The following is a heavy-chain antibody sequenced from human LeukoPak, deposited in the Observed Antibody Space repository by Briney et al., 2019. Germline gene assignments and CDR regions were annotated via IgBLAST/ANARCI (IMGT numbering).Heavy chain of an antibody. Sequence: GGSLRLSCAASGFTFSGYSMNWVRQAPGKGLEWVSYISSSSSTIYYADSVEGRFTISRDNAKNSLYLQMNSLRAEDTAVYYCAREGDYGDYGVDYWGQGTLVTVSS. V-gene: IGHV3-48*04. J-gene: IGHJ4*02. D-gene: IGHD4-17*01. CDR1: GFTFSGYS. CDR2: ISSSSSTI. CDR3: AREGDYGDYGVDY.